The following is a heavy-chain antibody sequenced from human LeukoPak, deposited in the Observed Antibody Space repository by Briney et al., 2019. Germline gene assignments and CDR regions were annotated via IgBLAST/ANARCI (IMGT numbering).Heavy chain of an antibody. CDR3: AKGAFRDQVQGYYYMHV. CDR2: IKQDGSEK. D-gene: IGHD3-10*01. CDR1: GCTFSSYW. V-gene: IGHV3-7*01. Sequence: PGGSLRLSCAASGCTFSSYWMSWVRQAPGKGLEWVANIKQDGSEKYYVDSVKGRFIISRDNAKNSLYLQMNSLRAEDTAVYYCAKGAFRDQVQGYYYMHVWGKGTTVTVSS. J-gene: IGHJ6*03.